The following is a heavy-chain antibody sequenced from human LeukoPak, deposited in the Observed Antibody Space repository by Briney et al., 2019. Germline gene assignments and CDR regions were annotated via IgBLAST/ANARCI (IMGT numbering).Heavy chain of an antibody. Sequence: ASVKVSCKASGYTFTSYGISWVRQAPGQGLEWMGWISAYNGNTNYAQKLQGRVTMTTDTSTSTAYMELRSLRSDDTAVYYRAREAHYDILTGRGWFDPWGQGTLVTVSS. CDR1: GYTFTSYG. CDR3: AREAHYDILTGRGWFDP. J-gene: IGHJ5*02. D-gene: IGHD3-9*01. CDR2: ISAYNGNT. V-gene: IGHV1-18*04.